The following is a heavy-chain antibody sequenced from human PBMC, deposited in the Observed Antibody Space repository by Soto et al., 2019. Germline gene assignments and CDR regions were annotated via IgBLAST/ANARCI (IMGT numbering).Heavy chain of an antibody. CDR2: INPSGGST. V-gene: IGHV1-46*01. CDR3: ARDLVKSHNWNYDPLHNAFDI. D-gene: IGHD1-7*01. Sequence: RASVKVSCKASGYTFTSCYMHWVRQAPGQGLEWMGIINPSGGSTSYAQKFQGRVTMTRDTSTSTVYMELSSLRSEDTAVYYCARDLVKSHNWNYDPLHNAFDIWGQGTMVTVSS. J-gene: IGHJ3*02. CDR1: GYTFTSCY.